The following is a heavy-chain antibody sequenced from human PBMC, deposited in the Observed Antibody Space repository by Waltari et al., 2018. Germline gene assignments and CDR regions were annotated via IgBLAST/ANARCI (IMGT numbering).Heavy chain of an antibody. D-gene: IGHD3-10*01. CDR3: ARDRRKYYYGSGSYYLSALFDI. V-gene: IGHV7-4-1*02. CDR2: INTNTGNP. J-gene: IGHJ3*02. CDR1: GYTFTSYA. Sequence: QVQLVQSGSELKKPGASVKVSCKASGYTFTSYAMNWVRQAPGQGLEWMGWINTNTGNPTYAQGFTGRFVFSLDTSVSTAYLQISSLKAEDTAVYYCARDRRKYYYGSGSYYLSALFDIWGQGTMVTVSS.